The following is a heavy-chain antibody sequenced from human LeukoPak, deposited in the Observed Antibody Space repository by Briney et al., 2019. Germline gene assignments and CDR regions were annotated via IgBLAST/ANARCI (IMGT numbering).Heavy chain of an antibody. CDR2: ISGSGGST. D-gene: IGHD6-19*01. Sequence: GGSLRLSCAASGFTFSSYAMSWVRQAPGKGLEWVSAISGSGGSTYYADSVKGRFTISRDNSKNTLYLQMNSLRAEDTAVYYCVRDRLAGHLDYWGQGTLVTVSS. CDR3: VRDRLAGHLDY. V-gene: IGHV3-23*01. CDR1: GFTFSSYA. J-gene: IGHJ4*02.